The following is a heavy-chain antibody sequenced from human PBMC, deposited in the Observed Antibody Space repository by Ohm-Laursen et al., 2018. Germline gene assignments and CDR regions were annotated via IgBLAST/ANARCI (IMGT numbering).Heavy chain of an antibody. Sequence: SLRLSCAASGFTFSSYSMNWVRQAPGKGLEWVSSISSSSSYIYYADSVKGRFTVSRDNAKNSLFLQMNSLRAEDTAVYYCAREDYYDSSGYMDYWGQGTLVTVSS. CDR1: GFTFSSYS. J-gene: IGHJ4*02. CDR3: AREDYYDSSGYMDY. D-gene: IGHD3-22*01. V-gene: IGHV3-21*04. CDR2: ISSSSSYI.